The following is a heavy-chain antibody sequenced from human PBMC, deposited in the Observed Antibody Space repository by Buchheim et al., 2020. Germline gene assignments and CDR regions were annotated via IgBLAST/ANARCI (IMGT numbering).Heavy chain of an antibody. Sequence: QVQLVESGGGVVQPGRSLRLSCAASGFTFSSYAMHWVRQAPGKGLEWVAVISYDGSNKYYADSVKGRFTISRDNSKNTLYLQMNSLRAEDTAVYYCARPYSSGWRWGQGTL. CDR1: GFTFSSYA. J-gene: IGHJ4*02. CDR2: ISYDGSNK. CDR3: ARPYSSGWR. V-gene: IGHV3-30-3*01. D-gene: IGHD6-19*01.